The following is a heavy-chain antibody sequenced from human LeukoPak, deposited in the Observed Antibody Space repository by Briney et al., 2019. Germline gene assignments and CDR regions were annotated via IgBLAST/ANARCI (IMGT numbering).Heavy chain of an antibody. Sequence: ASVKVSCKASGYTFTSYGISWVRQAPGQGLEWMGWISAYNGNTNYAQKLQGGVTMTTDTSTSTAYMELRSLRSDDTAVYYCARRRRNCSSTSCYFWFDPWGQGTLVTVSS. V-gene: IGHV1-18*04. CDR1: GYTFTSYG. J-gene: IGHJ5*02. CDR3: ARRRRNCSSTSCYFWFDP. D-gene: IGHD2-2*01. CDR2: ISAYNGNT.